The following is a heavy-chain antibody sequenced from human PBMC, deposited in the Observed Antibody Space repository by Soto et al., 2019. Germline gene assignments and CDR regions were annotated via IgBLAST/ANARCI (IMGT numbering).Heavy chain of an antibody. CDR1: GGSISSGGYS. Sequence: QLQLQESGSGLVKPSQTLSLTCAVSGGSISSGGYSWSWIRQPPGKGLEWIGYIYHSGSTYYNPSVKSRVTIAVDRSKIQFSLKLSSVTAADTAVYYCARVGDTAMVENYFDYWGQGTLVTVSS. J-gene: IGHJ4*02. CDR2: IYHSGST. CDR3: ARVGDTAMVENYFDY. D-gene: IGHD5-18*01. V-gene: IGHV4-30-2*01.